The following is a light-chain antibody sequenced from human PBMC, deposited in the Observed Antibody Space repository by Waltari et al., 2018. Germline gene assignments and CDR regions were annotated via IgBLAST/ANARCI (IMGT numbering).Light chain of an antibody. CDR1: SSDVGGYNY. J-gene: IGLJ2*01. CDR2: DVS. Sequence: QSALTQPASVSGSPGQSITISCTGTSSDVGGYNYVSWYQQHPGKAPKLMIYDVSNPRSGVSNRVSGSKSGNTASLTISGLQAEDEADYYCSSYTSSSTLVVFGGGTKLTVL. V-gene: IGLV2-14*03. CDR3: SSYTSSSTLVV.